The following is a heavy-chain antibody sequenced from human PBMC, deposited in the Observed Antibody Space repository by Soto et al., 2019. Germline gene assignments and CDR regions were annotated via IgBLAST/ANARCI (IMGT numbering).Heavy chain of an antibody. CDR2: IYHTGSA. D-gene: IGHD6-13*01. J-gene: IGHJ4*02. CDR3: ASSRGGSSRFDV. V-gene: IGHV4-39*01. Sequence: SETLSLTCTVSGGSISSSSYYWGWIRQPPGEGLEWIGNIYHTGSAYYNPSLKSRLTMSADMSNNQFSLKLYSVTAADTAVYYFASSRGGSSRFDVLGQGSLDTVDS. CDR1: GGSISSSSYY.